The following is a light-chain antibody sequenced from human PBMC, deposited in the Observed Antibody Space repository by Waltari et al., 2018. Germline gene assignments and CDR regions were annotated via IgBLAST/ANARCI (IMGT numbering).Light chain of an antibody. CDR1: QSVSSS. V-gene: IGKV3-11*01. CDR3: QQRSNWPLT. CDR2: DAS. J-gene: IGKJ3*01. Sequence: EIVLTQSPATLSLSPGERATLSCRASQSVSSSLAWYQQKPGQAPRLLIYDASNSATGIPARFSGSGSGTDFTLTISSLEPEDFAVYYCQQRSNWPLTFGPGTKVDIK.